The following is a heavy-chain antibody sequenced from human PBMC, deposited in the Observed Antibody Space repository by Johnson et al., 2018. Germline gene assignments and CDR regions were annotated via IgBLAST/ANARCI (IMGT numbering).Heavy chain of an antibody. CDR3: VRDVGVSAGDRGGWNKWYDP. CDR1: GFTFSGHW. CDR2: IDFDGTRV. V-gene: IGHV3-74*01. Sequence: AASGFTFSGHWMHWVRQDPERGLVWVSEIDFDGTRVTYADFVRGRFTISRDNAKNTLYLQMNSLRVEGTAVYYCVRDVGVSAGDRGGWNKWYDPWGQGALVTVSS. J-gene: IGHJ5*02. D-gene: IGHD2-2*01.